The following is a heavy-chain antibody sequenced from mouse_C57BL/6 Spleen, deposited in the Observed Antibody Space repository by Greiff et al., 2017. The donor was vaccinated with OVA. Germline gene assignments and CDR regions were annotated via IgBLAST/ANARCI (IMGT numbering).Heavy chain of an antibody. D-gene: IGHD2-3*01. J-gene: IGHJ4*01. Sequence: EVQLVESGGGFVKPGGSLKLSCAASGFTFSDYGMHWVRQAPEKGLEWVAYISSGSSTIYYADTVKGRFTISRDNAKNTLFLQMTSLRSEDTAMYYCARDGYYARFLTGTEAMDYWGQGTSVTVSS. CDR1: GFTFSDYG. CDR2: ISSGSSTI. CDR3: ARDGYYARFLTGTEAMDY. V-gene: IGHV5-17*01.